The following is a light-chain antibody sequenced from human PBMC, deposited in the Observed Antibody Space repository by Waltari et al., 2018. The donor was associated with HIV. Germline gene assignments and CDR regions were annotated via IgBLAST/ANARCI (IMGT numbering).Light chain of an antibody. J-gene: IGLJ2*01. CDR1: SSDVGLYNL. V-gene: IGLV2-23*01. CDR3: CSYAGSFVV. Sequence: QSALTQPASVSGSPGQSITISCTGTSSDVGLYNLVSGYQQYPGKAPKLMIYEGSKRPSGVSNRFSGSKSGNTASLTISGRQTEDEADYYCCSYAGSFVVFGGGTKLTVL. CDR2: EGS.